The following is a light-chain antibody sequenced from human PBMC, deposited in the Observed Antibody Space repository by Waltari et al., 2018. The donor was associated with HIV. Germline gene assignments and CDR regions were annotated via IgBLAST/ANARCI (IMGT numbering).Light chain of an antibody. CDR2: KAS. J-gene: IGKJ1*01. CDR3: QQYNSYSWT. CDR1: QSTSSW. V-gene: IGKV1-5*03. Sequence: DIQMTQPPSTLSASVGDTVTITCRASQSTSSWLAWYQQKPGKAPKLLIYKASSLESGVTSRFSGSGSGAEFTLTISSLQPDDFATYYCQQYNSYSWTFGQGTKVEIK.